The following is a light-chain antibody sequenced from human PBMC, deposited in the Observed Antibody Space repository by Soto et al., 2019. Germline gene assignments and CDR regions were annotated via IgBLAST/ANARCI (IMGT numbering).Light chain of an antibody. V-gene: IGKV1-39*01. J-gene: IGKJ4*01. CDR3: QQSFSVPRS. CDR2: SAS. CDR1: QSISSY. Sequence: DIQMTQSPSSLSASVGDRVTITCRASQSISSYLNWYQQKPGKAPKLLVSSASNLQSGAPSRFSGSGSGTDFILTISSLQPEDFATYYCQQSFSVPRSFGGGTKVDIK.